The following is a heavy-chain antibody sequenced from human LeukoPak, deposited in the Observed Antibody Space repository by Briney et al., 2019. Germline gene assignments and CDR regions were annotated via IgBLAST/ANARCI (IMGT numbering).Heavy chain of an antibody. CDR1: GGSFSGYY. J-gene: IGHJ4*02. D-gene: IGHD3-22*01. V-gene: IGHV4-34*01. Sequence: SETLSLTCAVYGGSFSGYYWSWIRQPPGKGLEWIGEINHSGSTNYNPSLKSRVTISVDTSKNQFSLKLSSVTAADTAVYYCARNSHYYDSSGFNYWGQGTLVTVSS. CDR3: ARNSHYYDSSGFNY. CDR2: INHSGST.